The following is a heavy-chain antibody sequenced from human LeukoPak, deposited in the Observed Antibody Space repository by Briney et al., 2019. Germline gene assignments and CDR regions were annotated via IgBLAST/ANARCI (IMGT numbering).Heavy chain of an antibody. CDR2: MYHSGST. D-gene: IGHD6-19*01. J-gene: IGHJ4*02. Sequence: PSETLSLTCTVSGYSISSGYYWGWIRQPPGKGLEWIGSMYHSGSTLNNPSLKSRVTISVDMSKNQFSLKVNSVTAADTAVYYCARYSSGWYYFDYWGQGTLVTVSS. V-gene: IGHV4-38-2*02. CDR1: GYSISSGYY. CDR3: ARYSSGWYYFDY.